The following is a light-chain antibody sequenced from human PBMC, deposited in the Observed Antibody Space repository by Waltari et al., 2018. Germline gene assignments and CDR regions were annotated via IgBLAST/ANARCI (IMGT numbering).Light chain of an antibody. CDR1: QSLLSSYGKAY. CDR2: EVS. CDR3: MQATHLPLT. J-gene: IGKJ4*01. V-gene: IGKV2-29*03. Sequence: DVVMTQTPLSLSVTPRQPASISCKSSQSLLSSYGKAYLYWYLQRPGQSPQLLIYEVSSRFSGVPDRFSGSGSETDFTLKISRVEAEDVGIYYCMQATHLPLTFGGGTMVDIK.